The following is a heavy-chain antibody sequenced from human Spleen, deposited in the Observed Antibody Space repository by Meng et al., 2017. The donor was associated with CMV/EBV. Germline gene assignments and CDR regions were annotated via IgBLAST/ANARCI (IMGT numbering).Heavy chain of an antibody. J-gene: IGHJ4*02. D-gene: IGHD2-15*01. CDR3: ARAWGGVLLPGDFDY. Sequence: GESLKISCAASGFTFSSYGMHWVRQAPGKGLEWVAFISSDGGNEFYADSVKGRFTISRDNSKNTLFLQMNSLRPEDTAVYYCARAWGGVLLPGDFDYWGRETLVTVSS. CDR2: ISSDGGNE. V-gene: IGHV3-30*19. CDR1: GFTFSSYG.